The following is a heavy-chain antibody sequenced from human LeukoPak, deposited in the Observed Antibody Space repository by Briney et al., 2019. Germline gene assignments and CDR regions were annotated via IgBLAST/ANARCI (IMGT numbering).Heavy chain of an antibody. J-gene: IGHJ3*02. D-gene: IGHD4-17*01. V-gene: IGHV4-30-4*01. CDR2: IYYSGST. CDR3: ARTTDRSWSIAFDI. CDR1: GGSISSGDYC. Sequence: SQTLSLTCTVSGGSISSGDYCWSWIRQPPGKGLEWIGYIYYSGSTYYNPSLKSRVTISVDTSKNQFSLKLSSVTAADTAVYYCARTTDRSWSIAFDIWGQGTMVTVSS.